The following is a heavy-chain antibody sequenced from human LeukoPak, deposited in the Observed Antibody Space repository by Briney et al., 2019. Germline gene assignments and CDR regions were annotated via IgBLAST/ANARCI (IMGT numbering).Heavy chain of an antibody. CDR3: ARIVFSGPIDY. CDR1: GVSISSGGYY. V-gene: IGHV4-31*03. J-gene: IGHJ4*02. CDR2: IYYSGST. D-gene: IGHD2-15*01. Sequence: PSETLSLTCTVSGVSISSGGYYWSWIRQHPGKGLEWIGYIYYSGSTYYNPSLKSRVTISVDTSKNQSSLKLSSVTAADTAVYYCARIVFSGPIDYWGQGTLVTVSS.